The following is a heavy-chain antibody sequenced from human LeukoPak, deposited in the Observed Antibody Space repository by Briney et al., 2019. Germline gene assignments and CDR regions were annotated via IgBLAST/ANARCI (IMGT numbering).Heavy chain of an antibody. CDR1: GFTFGDYA. V-gene: IGHV3-49*03. D-gene: IGHD6-13*01. CDR3: TRDGSSWPTNNYYYYMDV. CDR2: IRSKVYVGTT. J-gene: IGHJ6*03. Sequence: GGSLRLSCTAPGFTFGDYAMSWFRQAPGKGLGWVGFIRSKVYVGTTEYAASVKGRFTISRDDSKSIAYLQMNSLKTEDTAVYYCTRDGSSWPTNNYYYYMDVWGKGTTVTVSS.